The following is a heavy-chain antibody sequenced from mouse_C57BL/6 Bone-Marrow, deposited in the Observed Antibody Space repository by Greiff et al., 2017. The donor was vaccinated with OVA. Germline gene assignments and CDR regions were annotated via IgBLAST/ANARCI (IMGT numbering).Heavy chain of an antibody. Sequence: VHVKQSGGGLVKPGGSLKLSCAASGFTFSDYGMHWVRQAPEKGLEWVAYISSGSSTIYYADTVQGRFTISRDNAKNTLFLQMTSLRSEDTAMYDGAAVRGGNPAWFAYWGQGTLVTVSA. J-gene: IGHJ3*01. CDR2: ISSGSSTI. V-gene: IGHV5-17*01. D-gene: IGHD2-1*01. CDR1: GFTFSDYG. CDR3: AAVRGGNPAWFAY.